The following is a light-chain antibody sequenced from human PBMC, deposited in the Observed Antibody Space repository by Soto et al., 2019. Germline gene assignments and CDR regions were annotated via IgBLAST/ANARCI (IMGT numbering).Light chain of an antibody. CDR1: SSDVGGYNY. CDR3: SSYTSSSTLDV. Sequence: QSALTQPASVSGSPGQSITISCTGTSSDVGGYNYVSWYQQHPGKAPKLMIYDDSNRPSGVSNRFSGSKSGNTASLTISGLQAEDEGDYYCSSYTSSSTLDVFGTGTKVTVL. V-gene: IGLV2-14*03. J-gene: IGLJ1*01. CDR2: DDS.